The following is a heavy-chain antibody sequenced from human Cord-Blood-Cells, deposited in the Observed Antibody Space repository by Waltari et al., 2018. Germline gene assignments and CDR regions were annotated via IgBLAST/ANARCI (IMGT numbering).Heavy chain of an antibody. D-gene: IGHD1-26*01. CDR1: GYSISSGYY. Sequence: QVQLQESGPGLVKPSETLSLTCAVSGYSISSGYYWGWLRQPPGKGLEWIGSIYHRGSTYYNPSLKRRVTISVDTSKNQFSLQLGSVTAADTDVYYCARVFRRGSYYDYWGQGTLVTVSS. V-gene: IGHV4-38-2*01. CDR2: IYHRGST. J-gene: IGHJ4*02. CDR3: ARVFRRGSYYDY.